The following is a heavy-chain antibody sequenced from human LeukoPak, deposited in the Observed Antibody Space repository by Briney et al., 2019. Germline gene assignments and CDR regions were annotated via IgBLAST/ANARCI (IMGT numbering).Heavy chain of an antibody. V-gene: IGHV1-46*01. CDR3: ARDGSSQHTELHNWVGL. J-gene: IGHJ5*02. D-gene: IGHD1-26*01. Sequence: GASVKVSCRASGYTLTSYYMHWVRQAPGQGLEWMGIINPSSGSTAYAQKFQGRVTMIRDTSTSTVYMELSSLTSEDTAVCYCARDGSSQHTELHNWVGLWGPGTLVTVSS. CDR2: INPSSGST. CDR1: GYTLTSYY.